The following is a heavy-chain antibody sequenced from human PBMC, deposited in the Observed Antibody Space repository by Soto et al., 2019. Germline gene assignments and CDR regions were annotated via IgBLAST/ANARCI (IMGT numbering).Heavy chain of an antibody. D-gene: IGHD1-26*01. V-gene: IGHV4-31*03. J-gene: IGHJ4*02. Sequence: QVQLQESGPGLVKPSQTLSLACTVSDGSVSRGGYSWSWLRQSPGKGLELIGNIYYTGRTSYNPSLKSRVTISLETSRRQFSLRLASVNAADTALYYCAREGSYHYFDYWGQGALVTVSS. CDR3: AREGSYHYFDY. CDR2: IYYTGRT. CDR1: DGSVSRGGYS.